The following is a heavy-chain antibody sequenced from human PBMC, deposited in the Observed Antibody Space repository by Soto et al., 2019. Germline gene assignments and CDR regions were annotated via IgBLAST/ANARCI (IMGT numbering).Heavy chain of an antibody. Sequence: PGGSLRLSCAASGFTFSDYYMSWIRQAPGKGLEWVSYISSSGSTIYYADSVKGRFTISRDNAKNSLYLQMNSLRAEDTAVYYCARDRVTIFGVVIYYYYMDVWGKGTTVTVSS. CDR1: GFTFSDYY. CDR3: ARDRVTIFGVVIYYYYMDV. D-gene: IGHD3-3*01. CDR2: ISSSGSTI. J-gene: IGHJ6*03. V-gene: IGHV3-11*01.